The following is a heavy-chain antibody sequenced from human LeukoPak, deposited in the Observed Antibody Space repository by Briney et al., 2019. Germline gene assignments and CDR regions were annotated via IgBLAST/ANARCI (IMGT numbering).Heavy chain of an antibody. V-gene: IGHV4-31*11. J-gene: IGHJ4*02. CDR3: ARDRDGYNSLDY. CDR2: TSDSRRT. CDR1: GGSFSSGSYY. D-gene: IGHD5-24*01. Sequence: PSETLSLTCAVSGGSFSSGSYYWSCNPPRQGQGWDWFSNTSDSRRTYYYPYPRSRLTISVDASNNQFSLRLSSATAADAAVHFCARDRDGYNSLDYWGQGTLVTVSS.